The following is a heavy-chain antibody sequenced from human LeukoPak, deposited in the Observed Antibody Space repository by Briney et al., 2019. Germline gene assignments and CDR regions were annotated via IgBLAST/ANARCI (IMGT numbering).Heavy chain of an antibody. V-gene: IGHV1-2*02. J-gene: IGHJ4*01. CDR3: AGEYCSGGTCRQGFDY. Sequence: ASVKVSRKASGYTFTGYYMHWVRQAPGQGLEYMGWINPNSGDTNHAQNFQGRVTLTRDTSISTAYMELSSLRSDDSALYYCAGEYCSGGTCRQGFDYWGHGTLVTVSS. CDR2: INPNSGDT. D-gene: IGHD2-15*01. CDR1: GYTFTGYY.